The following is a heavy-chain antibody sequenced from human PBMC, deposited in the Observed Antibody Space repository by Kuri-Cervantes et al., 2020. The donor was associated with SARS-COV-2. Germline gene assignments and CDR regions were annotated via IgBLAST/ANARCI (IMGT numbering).Heavy chain of an antibody. CDR3: ARGYVNCSGGSCYSIHYYYGMDV. J-gene: IGHJ6*02. CDR2: IWYDGSNK. CDR1: GFIFFNHG. D-gene: IGHD2-15*01. Sequence: LSLTCAASGFIFFNHGMHWVRQASGKGLEWVAVIWYDGSNKYYADSVKGRFTISRDNSKNTLYLQMNSLRAEDTAVYYCARGYVNCSGGSCYSIHYYYGMDVWGQGTTVTVSS. V-gene: IGHV3-33*08.